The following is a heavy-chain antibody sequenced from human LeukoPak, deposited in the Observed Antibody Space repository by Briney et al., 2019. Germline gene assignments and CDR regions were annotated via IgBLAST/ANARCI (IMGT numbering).Heavy chain of an antibody. V-gene: IGHV3-73*01. D-gene: IGHD3-22*01. CDR1: GFTLSGSA. CDR2: IRSTVNRYAT. CDR3: TRHVGGGDSSGSYFDN. Sequence: GGSLRLSCAASGFTLSGSAMHWVRRASGKGREWGGGIRSTVNRYATAYAASVKGRFTISRDDSKHTAYLQMNSLKTEDTAVYYCTRHVGGGDSSGSYFDNWGQGTLVTVSS. J-gene: IGHJ4*02.